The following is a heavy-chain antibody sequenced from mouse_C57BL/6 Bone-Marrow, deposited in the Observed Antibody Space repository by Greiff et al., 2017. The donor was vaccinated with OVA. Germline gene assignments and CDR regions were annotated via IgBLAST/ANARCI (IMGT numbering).Heavy chain of an antibody. V-gene: IGHV14-2*01. CDR2: LAPAAGEP. D-gene: IGHD1-1*01. CDR1: GFNIKDYY. J-gene: IGHJ4*01. CDR3: ARYYGSSFYAMDY. Sequence: EVKLVESGAELVKPGASVKLSCTASGFNIKDYYMHWVQPRTEQGLEWIGRLAPAAGEPKSAPKFQGKATITADTSSNTAYLQLSSLTSEDTAVYYCARYYGSSFYAMDYWGQGTSVTVSS.